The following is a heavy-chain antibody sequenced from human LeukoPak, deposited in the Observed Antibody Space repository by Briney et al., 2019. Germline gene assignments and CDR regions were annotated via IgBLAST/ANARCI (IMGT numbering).Heavy chain of an antibody. CDR2: INPNSGGT. J-gene: IGHJ5*02. V-gene: IGHV1-2*02. D-gene: IGHD3-22*01. CDR3: ATGRYYYDSSGYSGAWFDP. Sequence: ASVKVSCKASGYTFTGYYMHWVRQAPGQGLEWMGWINPNSGGTNYAQKFQGRVTMTRDTSISTAYMELSRLRSDDTAVYYCATGRYYYDSSGYSGAWFDPWGQGTLVTVSS. CDR1: GYTFTGYY.